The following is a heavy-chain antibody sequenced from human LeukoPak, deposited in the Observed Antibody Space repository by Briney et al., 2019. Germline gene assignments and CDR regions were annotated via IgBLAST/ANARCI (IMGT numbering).Heavy chain of an antibody. D-gene: IGHD5-18*01. J-gene: IGHJ4*02. CDR3: ARGSSARRGYSYGYPSSFDY. V-gene: IGHV4-34*01. CDR1: GGSFSGYY. CDR2: INHSGST. Sequence: SETLSLTCAVYGGSFSGYYWSWIRQPPGKGLEWTGEINHSGSTNYNPSLKSRVTISVDTSKNQFSLKLSSVTAADTAVYYCARGSSARRGYSYGYPSSFDYWGQGTLVTVSS.